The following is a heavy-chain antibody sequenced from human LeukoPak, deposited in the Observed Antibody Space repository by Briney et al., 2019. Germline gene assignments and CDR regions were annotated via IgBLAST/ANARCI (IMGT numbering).Heavy chain of an antibody. V-gene: IGHV3-23*01. J-gene: IGHJ2*01. CDR1: GFSFSSYA. CDR2: ISAGVGTT. D-gene: IGHD4-17*01. CDR3: AKGTYGYWYYDF. Sequence: GGSLRLSCAASGFSFSSYAVSWVRQAPGKGLEWVAGISAGVGTTYSSDSVKGRFTISRDNSKSTLYLQIHSLRADDTAVYFCAKGTYGYWYYDFWGRGTQVIVSS.